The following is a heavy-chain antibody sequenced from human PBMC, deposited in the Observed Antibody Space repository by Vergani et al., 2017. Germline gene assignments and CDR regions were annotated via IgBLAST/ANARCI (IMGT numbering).Heavy chain of an antibody. CDR1: GFTFSSYA. CDR3: AARRCYIY. CDR2: ISGSGGST. Sequence: EVQLLESGGDLVKPGGSLRLSCAASGFTFSSYAMSWVRQAPGKGLEWVSAISGSGGSTYYADSVKDRFTISRDISMNTLYLQMNSLRAEDTAVYYCAARRCYIYWGQGTLVTVSS. J-gene: IGHJ4*02. V-gene: IGHV3-23*01. D-gene: IGHD5-18*01.